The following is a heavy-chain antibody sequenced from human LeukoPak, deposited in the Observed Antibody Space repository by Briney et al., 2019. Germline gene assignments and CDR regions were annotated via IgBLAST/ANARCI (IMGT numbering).Heavy chain of an antibody. CDR3: VRALGDA. Sequence: GGSLRLSRAASGFTFDDYAMHWVRQAPGKGLEWVSGISWNSGSIGYADSVKGRFTISRDNAKNSLYLQMNSLRAEDTAVYYCVRALGDAWGQGTLVTVSS. CDR2: ISWNSGSI. J-gene: IGHJ5*02. CDR1: GFTFDDYA. V-gene: IGHV3-9*01. D-gene: IGHD7-27*01.